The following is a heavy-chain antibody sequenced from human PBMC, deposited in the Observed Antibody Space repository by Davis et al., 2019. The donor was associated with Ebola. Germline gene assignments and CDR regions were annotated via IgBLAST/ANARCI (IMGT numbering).Heavy chain of an antibody. V-gene: IGHV4-30-4*07. J-gene: IGHJ4*02. CDR2: IYYSGST. D-gene: IGHD5-18*01. Sequence: MPSETLSLTCAVSGGSISSGGYSWSWIRQPPGKGLEWIGYIYYSGSTYYNPSLKSRVTISVDTSKNQFSLKLSSVTAADTAVYYCARVVTAMVDYWGQGTLVTVSS. CDR1: GGSISSGGYS. CDR3: ARVVTAMVDY.